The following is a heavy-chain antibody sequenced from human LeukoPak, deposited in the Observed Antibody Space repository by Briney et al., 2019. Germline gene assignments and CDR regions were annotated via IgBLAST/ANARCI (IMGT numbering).Heavy chain of an antibody. CDR1: GFTVSSNY. V-gene: IGHV3-53*01. CDR2: LYSGGTT. Sequence: PGGSLRLSCAASGFTVSSNYMSWVRQAPGKGLECVSILYSGGTTYYADSVKGRFTISRDNSKNTLSLQMNNVRAEDTAVYYCVFVKRNTNWFDPWDQGTLVTVSS. J-gene: IGHJ5*02. D-gene: IGHD1/OR15-1a*01. CDR3: VFVKRNTNWFDP.